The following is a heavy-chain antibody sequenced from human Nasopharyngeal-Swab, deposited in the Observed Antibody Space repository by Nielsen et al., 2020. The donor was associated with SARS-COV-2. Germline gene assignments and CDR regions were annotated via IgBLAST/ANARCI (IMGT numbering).Heavy chain of an antibody. CDR1: GDSIAYSTCN. J-gene: IGHJ4*02. D-gene: IGHD6-13*01. CDR3: VRSRSWYYFDY. CDR2: IYYNGNT. Sequence: SETLSLTCTVSGDSIAYSTCNWGWIRQRPGKELEGIGNIYYNGNTYQNPSLKSRLTISVDKSKNQFSLQLSSVTAADTAVYYCVRSRSWYYFDYWAQGTQVTVSS. V-gene: IGHV4-39*01.